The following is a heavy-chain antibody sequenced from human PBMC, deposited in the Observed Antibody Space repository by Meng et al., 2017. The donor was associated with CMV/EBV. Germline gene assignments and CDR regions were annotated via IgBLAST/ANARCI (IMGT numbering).Heavy chain of an antibody. CDR3: AREDGSLDY. Sequence: QGRLEEWGAVGKTSGPSAMSSFTASGLAFSGYCSRWVRRAPGRGLGSIGLVKPNTTGPTYAEESPRRVTMTRDTSISTAYMEPRRLRSDITAVYNSAREDGSLDYWGQGTLVTVSS. V-gene: IGHV1-2*02. CDR2: VKPNTTGP. J-gene: IGHJ4*02. CDR1: GLAFSGYC. D-gene: IGHD2-15*01.